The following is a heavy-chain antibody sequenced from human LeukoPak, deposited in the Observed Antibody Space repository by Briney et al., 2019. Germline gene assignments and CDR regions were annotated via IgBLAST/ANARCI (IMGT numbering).Heavy chain of an antibody. D-gene: IGHD5-12*01. CDR1: GYSFTGYY. CDR2: INLNICGT. V-gene: IGHV1-2*02. CDR3: ARGGLPVAGWFDP. Sequence: ASVTVSCKASGYSFTGYYMHLVRQAPGPGLEWMGWINLNICGTNYAQKFQGRVTMTRDTSISTAYMELSRLRSDDTAVYYCARGGLPVAGWFDPWGQGTLVTVSS. J-gene: IGHJ5*02.